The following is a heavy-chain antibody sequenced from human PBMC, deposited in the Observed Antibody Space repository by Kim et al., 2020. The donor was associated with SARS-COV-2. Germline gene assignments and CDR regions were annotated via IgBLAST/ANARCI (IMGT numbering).Heavy chain of an antibody. CDR1: GFTFGDYA. CDR2: IRSKAYGGTT. D-gene: IGHD6-13*01. J-gene: IGHJ5*02. V-gene: IGHV3-49*03. Sequence: GGSLRLSCTASGFTFGDYAMSWFRQAPGKGLEWVGFIRSKAYGGTTEYAASVKGRFTISRDDSKSIAYLQMNSLKTEDTAVYYCTRVKPAAGTFAARRSVWFDPWGQGTLVTVSS. CDR3: TRVKPAAGTFAARRSVWFDP.